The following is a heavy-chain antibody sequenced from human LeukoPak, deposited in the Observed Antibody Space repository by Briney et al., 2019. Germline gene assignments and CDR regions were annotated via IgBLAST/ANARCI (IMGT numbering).Heavy chain of an antibody. D-gene: IGHD4-17*01. CDR1: GDSFSSNNAA. CDR2: TYYRSHWVY. J-gene: IGHJ5*02. V-gene: IGHV6-1*01. Sequence: SQTLSLTCAISGDSFSSNNAAWNWIRQSPSRGLEWLGRTYYRSHWVYDYAGSVKGRITINPDTSKNQFSLQLNSVTPEDTAVYYCAREDYGDNWFDPWGQGTLVTVSS. CDR3: AREDYGDNWFDP.